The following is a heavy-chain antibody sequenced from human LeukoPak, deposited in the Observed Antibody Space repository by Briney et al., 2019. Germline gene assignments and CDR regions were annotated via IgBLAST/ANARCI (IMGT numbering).Heavy chain of an antibody. D-gene: IGHD1-26*01. CDR2: INHSGST. CDR3: ASQGHHGKIVGTTLSYFYMDV. J-gene: IGHJ6*03. CDR1: GGSFSGYY. V-gene: IGHV4-34*01. Sequence: SETLSLTCAVYGGSFSGYYWSWIRQPPGKGLEWIGEINHSGSTNYNPSLKSRVTISVDTSKNLFSLKLSSVTAADTAFYYCASQGHHGKIVGTTLSYFYMDVWGKGTTVTVSS.